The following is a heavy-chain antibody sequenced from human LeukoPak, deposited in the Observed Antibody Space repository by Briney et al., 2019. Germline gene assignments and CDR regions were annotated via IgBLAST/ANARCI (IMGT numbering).Heavy chain of an antibody. V-gene: IGHV3-74*01. CDR3: VPLNYGGKDY. CDR2: INSDGSSS. D-gene: IGHD4-23*01. J-gene: IGHJ4*02. CDR1: GFTFSSYW. Sequence: PGGSLRLSCAASGFTFSSYWMHWVRQAPGKGLVWVSRINSDGSSSSYADSVKGRFTISRDNAKNTLYLQMNSLRAEDTAVYYCVPLNYGGKDYWGQGTLVTVSS.